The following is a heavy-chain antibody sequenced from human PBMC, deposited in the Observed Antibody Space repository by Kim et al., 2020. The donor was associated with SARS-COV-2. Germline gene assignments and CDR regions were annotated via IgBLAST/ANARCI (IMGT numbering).Heavy chain of an antibody. V-gene: IGHV3-48*01. Sequence: GGSLRLSCAASGFTFNDYSMNWVRQAPGKGLEWVSYISSSSGTIYYAESVKGRFTISRDNAKNSLYLQMNSLRAEDTAVYYCARPNPDLFYYWGQGPLVTVSS. CDR1: GFTFNDYS. J-gene: IGHJ4*02. D-gene: IGHD7-27*01. CDR3: ARPNPDLFYY. CDR2: ISSSSGTI.